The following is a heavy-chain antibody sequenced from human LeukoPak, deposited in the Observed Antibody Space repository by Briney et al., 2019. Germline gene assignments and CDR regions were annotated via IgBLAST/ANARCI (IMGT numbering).Heavy chain of an antibody. D-gene: IGHD3-22*01. CDR3: ARHRQTYYYDSSGWPEYFQH. CDR1: GGSISSSSYY. J-gene: IGHJ1*01. V-gene: IGHV4-39*01. Sequence: SETLSLTCTVSGGSISSSSYYWGWIRQPPGKGLEWIGSIYYSGSTYYNPSLKSRVTISVDTSKNQFSLKLSSVTAADTAVYYCARHRQTYYYDSSGWPEYFQHWGQGTLVTVSS. CDR2: IYYSGST.